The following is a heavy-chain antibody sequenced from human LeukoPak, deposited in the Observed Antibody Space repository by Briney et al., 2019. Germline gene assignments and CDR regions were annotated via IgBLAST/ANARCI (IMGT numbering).Heavy chain of an antibody. J-gene: IGHJ1*01. CDR3: AKEYNRHSSSWRSKYFQH. D-gene: IGHD6-13*01. V-gene: IGHV3-30*18. CDR1: GFTFSRNG. Sequence: GGSLRLSCAASGFTFSRNGMHWVRQAPGKGLEWVAVISYDGSNKYYADFVKGRFTISRDNSKNTLYLQMNSLRVEDTAVYYCAKEYNRHSSSWRSKYFQHWGQGTLVTVSS. CDR2: ISYDGSNK.